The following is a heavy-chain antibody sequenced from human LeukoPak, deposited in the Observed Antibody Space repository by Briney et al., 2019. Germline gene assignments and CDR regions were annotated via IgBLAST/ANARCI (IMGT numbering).Heavy chain of an antibody. CDR1: GYTFTSYG. CDR2: ISAYNGNT. J-gene: IGHJ6*02. V-gene: IGHV1-18*01. Sequence: ASVKVSCKASGYTFTSYGISWVRQAPGQGLEWMGWISAYNGNTNYAQKLQGRVTMTTDTSTSTAYMELSSLRSEDTAVYYCATEEAYYYGMDVWGQGTTVTVSS. CDR3: ATEEAYYYGMDV.